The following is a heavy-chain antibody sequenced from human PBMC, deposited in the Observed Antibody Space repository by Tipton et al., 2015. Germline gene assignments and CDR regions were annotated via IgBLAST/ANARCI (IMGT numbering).Heavy chain of an antibody. D-gene: IGHD3-22*01. Sequence: TLSLTCTVSGGSVSGGSYYWSWIRQPPGRGLEWIGYIYSTGSTYYNPSLKSRVIISVDMSKNQFSLKLNSVTAADTAVFYCARAYDSSDYSSFGAFDIWGQGTMVTVSS. CDR1: GGSVSGGSYY. V-gene: IGHV4-30-4*08. J-gene: IGHJ3*02. CDR3: ARAYDSSDYSSFGAFDI. CDR2: IYSTGST.